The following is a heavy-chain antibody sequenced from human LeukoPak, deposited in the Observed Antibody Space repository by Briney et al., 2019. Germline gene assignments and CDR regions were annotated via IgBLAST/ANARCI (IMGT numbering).Heavy chain of an antibody. CDR3: ARAHSGYDVKYFAY. Sequence: SVKVSCKASGGTFSSYAISWVRQAPGQGLEWMGGIIPIFGTANYAQKFQGRVTITADESTSTAYMELSSLRSEDTAIYYCARAHSGYDVKYFAYWGQGTLVTVSS. CDR1: GGTFSSYA. CDR2: IIPIFGTA. J-gene: IGHJ4*02. D-gene: IGHD5-12*01. V-gene: IGHV1-69*13.